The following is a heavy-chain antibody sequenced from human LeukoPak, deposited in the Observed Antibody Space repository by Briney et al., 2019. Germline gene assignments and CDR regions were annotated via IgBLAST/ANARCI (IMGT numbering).Heavy chain of an antibody. V-gene: IGHV3-66*01. CDR3: VRSAFHAGSGNYYDY. CDR1: GFPFNAYW. Sequence: GGSLRLSCAASGFPFNAYWMTWVRQAPGKGLEWVSLIYSGGGTYSADSVKGRFTISRDNAENTLYLQMNSLRVEDTAVYYCVRSAFHAGSGNYYDYWGQGTLVTVSS. D-gene: IGHD3-22*01. J-gene: IGHJ4*02. CDR2: IYSGGGT.